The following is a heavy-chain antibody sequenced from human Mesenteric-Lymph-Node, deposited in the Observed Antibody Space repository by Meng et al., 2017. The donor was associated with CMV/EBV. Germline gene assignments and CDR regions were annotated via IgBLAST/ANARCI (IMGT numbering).Heavy chain of an antibody. J-gene: IGHJ4*02. Sequence: GGSLRLSCAASGFTFSSYAMSWVRQAPGKGLEWVAGISNSGDRTYYADSVKGRFTISRDNSKNTLYLQMNSLRAEDTAVHYCVKDLTTATTYFEYWGQGTLVTVSS. CDR1: GFTFSSYA. D-gene: IGHD4-11*01. CDR2: ISNSGDRT. V-gene: IGHV3-23*01. CDR3: VKDLTTATTYFEY.